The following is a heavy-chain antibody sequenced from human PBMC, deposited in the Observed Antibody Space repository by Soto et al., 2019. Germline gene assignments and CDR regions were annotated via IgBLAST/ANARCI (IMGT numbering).Heavy chain of an antibody. Sequence: SETLSLTCTVSGGSFSNSNYYWGWIRQSTGKGLEWIGSVYYRGRSYSKSSVKSRVTISVDTSKNQFSLNLNSVTASDTAVYFCVSQRTSVLTQAYFDYWGPGALVTVSS. J-gene: IGHJ4*02. D-gene: IGHD2-8*01. CDR3: VSQRTSVLTQAYFDY. CDR2: VYYRGRS. CDR1: GGSFSNSNYY. V-gene: IGHV4-39*01.